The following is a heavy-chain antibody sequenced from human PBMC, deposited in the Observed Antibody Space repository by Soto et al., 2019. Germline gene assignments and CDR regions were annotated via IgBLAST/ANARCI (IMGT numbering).Heavy chain of an antibody. CDR1: GGSFSGYY. V-gene: IGHV4-34*01. D-gene: IGHD2-8*02. CDR2: INHSGST. CDR3: ARDKITGLFDY. Sequence: SETLSLTCAVYGGSFSGYYWSWIRQPPGKGLEWIGDINHSGSTNYNPSLKSRVTISVETFKNQFSLKLSSVTAADTAVYYCARDKITGLFDYWGQGTLVTVS. J-gene: IGHJ4*02.